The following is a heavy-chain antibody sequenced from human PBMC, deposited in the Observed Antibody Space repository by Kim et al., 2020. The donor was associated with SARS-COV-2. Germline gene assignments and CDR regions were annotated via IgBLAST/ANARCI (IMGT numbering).Heavy chain of an antibody. J-gene: IGHJ4*02. CDR3: ARGLGVSYFDY. V-gene: IGHV3-53*01. Sequence: YYADSVKGRFTISRDNSKNTLYLQMNSLRAEDTAVYYCARGLGVSYFDYWGQGTLVTVSS.